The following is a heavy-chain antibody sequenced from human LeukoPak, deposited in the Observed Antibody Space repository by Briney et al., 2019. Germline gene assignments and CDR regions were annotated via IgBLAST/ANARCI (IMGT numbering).Heavy chain of an antibody. V-gene: IGHV1-69*13. CDR1: GYTFTSNG. D-gene: IGHD6-13*01. Sequence: SVRVSCKASGYTFTSNGISWVRQAPGQGLEWMGGIIPIFGTANYAQKFQGRVTITADESTSTAYMELSSLRSEDTAVYYCARDKVSSSLGFDYWGQGTLVTVSS. CDR2: IIPIFGTA. J-gene: IGHJ4*02. CDR3: ARDKVSSSLGFDY.